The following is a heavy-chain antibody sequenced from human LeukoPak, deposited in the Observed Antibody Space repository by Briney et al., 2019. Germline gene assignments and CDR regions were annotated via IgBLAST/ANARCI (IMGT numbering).Heavy chain of an antibody. CDR1: GSSISTPTSS. CDR3: VSGLGARDPFDP. CDR2: MSYSGNI. J-gene: IGHJ5*02. V-gene: IGHV4-39*01. Sequence: PSETLSLTCSVSGSSISTPTSSWGWIRQPPGKGLEWIGTMSYSGNIYNNPSLKSRVTISVDTSKNQFSLKMTSVTAADTAVYYCVSGLGARDPFDPWGQGTLVTVSS.